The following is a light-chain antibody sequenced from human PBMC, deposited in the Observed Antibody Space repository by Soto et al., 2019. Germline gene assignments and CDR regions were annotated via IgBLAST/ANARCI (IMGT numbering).Light chain of an antibody. V-gene: IGKV1-5*01. J-gene: IGKJ1*01. Sequence: IQITQSPPTLSASVGDRVTITCRASQSISNWLAWYQQKPGKAPKVLIYHASNLQSGVPSRFSGSGSGTEFTLTISSLQPDDFATYYCQQYNSYSFGQGTKV. CDR2: HAS. CDR3: QQYNSYS. CDR1: QSISNW.